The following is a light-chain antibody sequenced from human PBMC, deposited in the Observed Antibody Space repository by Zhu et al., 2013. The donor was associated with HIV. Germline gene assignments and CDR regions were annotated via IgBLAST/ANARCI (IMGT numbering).Light chain of an antibody. Sequence: DIQMTQSPSSVSASVGDTVTITCRASQGISRWLAWYQQKPGKAPKLLIYAASSLHSGVPSRFSGSGSGTDFTLTISSLQPEDFATYYCQQANSFPPELTFGGGTKVEIK. CDR2: AAS. V-gene: IGKV1-12*01. CDR1: QGISRW. J-gene: IGKJ4*01. CDR3: QQANSFPPELT.